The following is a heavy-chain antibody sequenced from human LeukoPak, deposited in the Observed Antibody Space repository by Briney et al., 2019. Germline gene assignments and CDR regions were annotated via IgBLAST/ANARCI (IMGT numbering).Heavy chain of an antibody. Sequence: PGRSLRLSCAASGFTFSSYSMNWVRQAPGEGLELVSSISSSSSYIYYPYSVKCRFTISRDNAKNSLYLQMNSLRAEDTAVYYCARGKNLGYCSSTSCPTGFDYWGQGTLVTVSS. CDR2: ISSSSSYI. CDR1: GFTFSSYS. V-gene: IGHV3-21*01. CDR3: ARGKNLGYCSSTSCPTGFDY. D-gene: IGHD2-2*01. J-gene: IGHJ4*02.